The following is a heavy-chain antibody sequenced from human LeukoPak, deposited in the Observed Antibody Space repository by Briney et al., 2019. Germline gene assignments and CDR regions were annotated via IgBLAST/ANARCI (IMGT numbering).Heavy chain of an antibody. Sequence: PSETLSLTCTVSGGSVTSDHWNWIRQPPGKGLEWIGCIYYSGRTYYNPSLKNRVTISVDMSKNQFSLRLTSVTAADTAVYYCARKNDFEIWGQGTLVTVSS. V-gene: IGHV4-59*02. CDR1: GGSVTSDH. CDR2: IYYSGRT. D-gene: IGHD2/OR15-2a*01. CDR3: ARKNDFEI. J-gene: IGHJ3*02.